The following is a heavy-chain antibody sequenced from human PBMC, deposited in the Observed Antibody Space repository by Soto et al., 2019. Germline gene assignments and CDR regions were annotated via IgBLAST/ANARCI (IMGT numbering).Heavy chain of an antibody. Sequence: ASLKLSCKASGYTFITYAMHWVRQAPGQRLEWMGWINAGNGNTKYSQKFQGRVSITRDTSASTAYMELSSLRSEDTAVYYCARGIIVGGWYPYYFDYWGQGTLVTVSS. D-gene: IGHD6-19*01. J-gene: IGHJ4*02. V-gene: IGHV1-3*01. CDR2: INAGNGNT. CDR3: ARGIIVGGWYPYYFDY. CDR1: GYTFITYA.